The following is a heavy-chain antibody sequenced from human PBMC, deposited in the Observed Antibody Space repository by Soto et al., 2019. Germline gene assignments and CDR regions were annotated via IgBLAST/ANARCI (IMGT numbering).Heavy chain of an antibody. V-gene: IGHV5-51*01. D-gene: IGHD5-18*01. CDR2: IYPGDSDT. Sequence: GESLKISCQGSGYSFTSYWIAWVRQMPGKGLDWMGMIYPGDSDTRYSPSFQGQVTISADKSISTAYLQWNNLKASDTAMYYCASTQYTYGFDYHGMDVWGQGTTVTVSS. CDR3: ASTQYTYGFDYHGMDV. CDR1: GYSFTSYW. J-gene: IGHJ6*02.